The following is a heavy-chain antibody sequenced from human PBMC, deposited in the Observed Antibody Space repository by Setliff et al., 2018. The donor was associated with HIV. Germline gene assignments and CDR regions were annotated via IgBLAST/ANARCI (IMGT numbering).Heavy chain of an antibody. V-gene: IGHV4-61*05. CDR2: IYTSGST. CDR3: ARQGGYDFWSGYYPYYYGMDV. CDR1: GGSMSNSAYY. J-gene: IGHJ6*02. Sequence: SETLSLTCSVSGGSMSNSAYYWGWIRQPPGKGLEWIGNIYTSGSTNYNPSLKSRVTISVDTSKNQFSLKLSSVTAADTAVYYCARQGGYDFWSGYYPYYYGMDVWGQGTTVTVSS. D-gene: IGHD3-3*01.